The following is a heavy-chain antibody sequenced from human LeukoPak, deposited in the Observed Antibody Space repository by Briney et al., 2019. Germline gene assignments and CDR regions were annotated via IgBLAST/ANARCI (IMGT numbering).Heavy chain of an antibody. Sequence: QPGRSLRLSCAASGFTFSSYGMHWVRQAPGKGLEWVAVISYDGSNKYYADSVKGRFTISRDNSKNTLYLQMNSLRAEDTAVYYCARDLKGYCSGGSCYDFDYWGQGTLVTVSS. V-gene: IGHV3-30*12. D-gene: IGHD2-15*01. J-gene: IGHJ4*02. CDR1: GFTFSSYG. CDR3: ARDLKGYCSGGSCYDFDY. CDR2: ISYDGSNK.